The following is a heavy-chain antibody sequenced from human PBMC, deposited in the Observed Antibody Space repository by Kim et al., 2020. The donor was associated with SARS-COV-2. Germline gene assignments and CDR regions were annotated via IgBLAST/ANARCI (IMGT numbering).Heavy chain of an antibody. CDR1: GGSFSGYY. CDR2: INHSGST. CDR3: ARVGPRRYCSGGSCYSAIGNYYYGMDV. Sequence: SETLSLTCAVYGGSFSGYYWSWIRQPPGKGLEWIGEINHSGSTNYNPSLKSRVTISVDTSKNQFSLKLSSVTAADTAVYYCARVGPRRYCSGGSCYSAIGNYYYGMDVWGQGTTVTVSS. V-gene: IGHV4-34*01. J-gene: IGHJ6*02. D-gene: IGHD2-15*01.